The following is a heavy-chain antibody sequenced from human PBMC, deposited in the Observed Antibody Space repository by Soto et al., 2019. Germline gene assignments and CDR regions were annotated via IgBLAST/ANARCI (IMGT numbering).Heavy chain of an antibody. Sequence: SETLSLTCTVSSGSISSGDYYWNWIRQHPGKGPEWIGYIYYRGSTHYNPSLRSRVTISVDTSKNQFSLRVTSVTAADTAVYYCARGAYYYYYGMDVWGQGTTVTVSS. CDR2: IYYRGST. V-gene: IGHV4-31*03. CDR1: SGSISSGDYY. CDR3: ARGAYYYYYGMDV. J-gene: IGHJ6*02.